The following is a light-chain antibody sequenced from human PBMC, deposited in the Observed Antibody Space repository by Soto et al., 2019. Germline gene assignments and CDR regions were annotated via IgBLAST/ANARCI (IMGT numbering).Light chain of an antibody. CDR2: EGN. Sequence: QSALTQPASVSGSPGQAITISCTGTSSDVGSYNLVSWFQQHPRKAPKLMIYEGNKRPSGVSNRFSGSKSGNTASLTISGLQAEDEADYYCWSYAGSNTVVFGGGTQLTVL. CDR3: WSYAGSNTVV. CDR1: SSDVGSYNL. J-gene: IGLJ2*01. V-gene: IGLV2-23*01.